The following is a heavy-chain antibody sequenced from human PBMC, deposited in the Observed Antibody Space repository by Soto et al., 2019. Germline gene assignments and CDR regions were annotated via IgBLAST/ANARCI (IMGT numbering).Heavy chain of an antibody. J-gene: IGHJ6*03. CDR2: ISYDGSHA. CDR1: GFAFSNYG. D-gene: IGHD6-6*01. Sequence: GGSLRLSCAASGFAFSNYGIHWVRQAPGKGLEWVAVISYDGSHAYYADSVKGRLTFSRDNSKNTLYLQMNSLGAEDTAVYYCAIDHRSLSSYYYCLDVWGKGTPVTVSS. V-gene: IGHV3-30*03. CDR3: AIDHRSLSSYYYCLDV.